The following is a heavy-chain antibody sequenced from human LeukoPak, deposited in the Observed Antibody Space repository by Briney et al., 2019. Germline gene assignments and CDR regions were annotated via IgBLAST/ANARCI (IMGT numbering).Heavy chain of an antibody. Sequence: ASVKVSCKASGYTFTSYAMNWVRQAPGQGLEWGGWINTNTGNPTYAQGFTGRFVFSLDTSVSTAYLQISSLKAEDTAVYYCARGESMIVVAKKWGLTADEYFQHWGQGTLVTVSS. CDR1: GYTFTSYA. CDR3: ARGESMIVVAKKWGLTADEYFQH. CDR2: INTNTGNP. D-gene: IGHD3-22*01. J-gene: IGHJ1*01. V-gene: IGHV7-4-1*02.